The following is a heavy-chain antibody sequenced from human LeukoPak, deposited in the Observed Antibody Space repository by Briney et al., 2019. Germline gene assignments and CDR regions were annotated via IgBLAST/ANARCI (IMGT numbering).Heavy chain of an antibody. CDR3: ARDQTGTMPFDD. V-gene: IGHV6-1*01. CDR1: GDCVSSNSAA. Sequence: SQTLSLTYAISGDCVSSNSAAWHWLRQSPSRGLEWLGRTYYRSKWYNDYAVSVKSRITINPDTSKNQFSLQLRSVTPVDTAVYYSARDQTGTMPFDDWGQGTLVTVSS. D-gene: IGHD1/OR15-1a*01. J-gene: IGHJ4*02. CDR2: TYYRSKWYN.